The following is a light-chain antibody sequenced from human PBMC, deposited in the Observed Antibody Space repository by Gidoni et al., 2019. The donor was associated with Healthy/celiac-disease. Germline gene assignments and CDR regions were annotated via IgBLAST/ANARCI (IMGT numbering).Light chain of an antibody. J-gene: IGKJ1*01. CDR2: SAA. Sequence: IQLTQSPFSLSASVGDSVNITLRVSQGISSYLNWYRQKPGKVPELLIYSAANLQSGVPSQFGGSGSGTDLTLSICSLQPEDVSTYFSRRTYNAPWTFXQXTKVEIK. CDR1: QGISSY. V-gene: IGKV1-27*01. CDR3: RRTYNAPWT.